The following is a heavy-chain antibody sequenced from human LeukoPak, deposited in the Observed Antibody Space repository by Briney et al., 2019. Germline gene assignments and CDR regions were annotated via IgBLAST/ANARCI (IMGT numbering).Heavy chain of an antibody. CDR1: GGSISSYY. CDR2: IYYSGST. J-gene: IGHJ4*02. V-gene: IGHV4-59*01. CDR3: WSDSTVTLFDY. D-gene: IGHD4-17*01. Sequence: KPSETLSLTCTASGGSISSYYWSWVRQPPGKGLEWIGYIYYSGSTNYNPSLEKRRIISVDTSKNQFSLQQRSSTAADATAFYCWSDSTVTLFDYWGQGTLVTVSS.